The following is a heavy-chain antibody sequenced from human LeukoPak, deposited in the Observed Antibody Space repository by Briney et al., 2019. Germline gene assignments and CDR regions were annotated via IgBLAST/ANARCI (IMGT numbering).Heavy chain of an antibody. CDR2: ISYDGSNK. CDR1: GFTFSSYA. D-gene: IGHD3-16*01. J-gene: IGHJ4*02. V-gene: IGHV3-30-3*01. Sequence: PGGSLRLSCAASGFTFSSYAMHWVRQAPGKGLEWVAVISYDGSNKYYADSVKGRFTISRDNSKNTLYLQMNSLRAEDTAVYYCARDPFFWGGYYFDYWGQGTLVTVSS. CDR3: ARDPFFWGGYYFDY.